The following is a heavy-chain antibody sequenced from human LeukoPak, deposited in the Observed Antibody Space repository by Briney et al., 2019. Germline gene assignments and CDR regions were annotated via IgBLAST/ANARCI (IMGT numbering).Heavy chain of an antibody. Sequence: ASVKVSCKASGGTFSSYAISWVRQAPGQGLEWMGGIIPIFGTANYAQKFQGRVTITADESTSTAYMELSSLRSEDTAVCYCAGRVVAATLFSSAAFDIWGQGTMVTVSS. D-gene: IGHD2-15*01. CDR1: GGTFSSYA. CDR2: IIPIFGTA. J-gene: IGHJ3*02. V-gene: IGHV1-69*01. CDR3: AGRVVAATLFSSAAFDI.